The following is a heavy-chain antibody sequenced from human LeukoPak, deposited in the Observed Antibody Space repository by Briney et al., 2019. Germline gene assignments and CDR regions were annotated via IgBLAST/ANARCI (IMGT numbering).Heavy chain of an antibody. Sequence: GGSLRLSCAASGFSFSAYAMHWVRQAPGKGLEWVAVISYDGSNKYCADSVKGRFTISRDNSKNTLYLQVSSLRAEDTGVYYCARGGGDGYNFGCWGQGSLVTVSS. J-gene: IGHJ4*02. V-gene: IGHV3-30-3*01. CDR1: GFSFSAYA. D-gene: IGHD5-24*01. CDR3: ARGGGDGYNFGC. CDR2: ISYDGSNK.